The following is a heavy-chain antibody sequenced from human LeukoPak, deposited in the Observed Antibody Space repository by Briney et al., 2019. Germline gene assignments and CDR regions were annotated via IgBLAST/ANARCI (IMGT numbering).Heavy chain of an antibody. CDR3: ATYRQVLLPFES. CDR1: GFTFSTFA. V-gene: IGHV3-23*01. Sequence: GGTLRLSCEASGFTFSTFAMIWVRQPPGKGLEWVSSIFPSGGEIHYADSVRGRFTISRDNSKSTLSLQMNSLRAEDTAIYYCATYRQVLLPFESWGQGTLVTVSS. CDR2: IFPSGGEI. D-gene: IGHD2-8*02. J-gene: IGHJ4*02.